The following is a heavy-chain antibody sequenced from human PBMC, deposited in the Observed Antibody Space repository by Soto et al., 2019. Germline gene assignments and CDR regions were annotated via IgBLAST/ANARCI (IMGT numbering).Heavy chain of an antibody. CDR1: GYTFTTFG. D-gene: IGHD3-10*01. CDR3: ARGLTYGDFDY. Sequence: QVQMVQSGAEVKKTGASVKVSCKTSGYTFTTFGINWVRQAPGQGREWMGCLTAYDGKRNFAQKFQDRLTMTMDISTSTGYMELSGVRSDETAVYFCARGLTYGDFDYWGRGTQVAVSS. V-gene: IGHV1-18*01. CDR2: LTAYDGKR. J-gene: IGHJ4*02.